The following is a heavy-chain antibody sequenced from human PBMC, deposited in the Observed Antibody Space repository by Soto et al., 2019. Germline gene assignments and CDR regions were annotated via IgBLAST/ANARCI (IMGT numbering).Heavy chain of an antibody. V-gene: IGHV1-2*02. Sequence: ASVKVSCKASGYSFTGYYMHWVRQAPGQGLEWMGWINPNSGGTNYAQKFQGRVTMTRDTSISTAYMELSRLRSDDTAVYYCARDWVDTAIQGHYYYYYGMDVWGQGTTVTVSS. CDR3: ARDWVDTAIQGHYYYYYGMDV. D-gene: IGHD5-18*01. CDR1: GYSFTGYY. J-gene: IGHJ6*02. CDR2: INPNSGGT.